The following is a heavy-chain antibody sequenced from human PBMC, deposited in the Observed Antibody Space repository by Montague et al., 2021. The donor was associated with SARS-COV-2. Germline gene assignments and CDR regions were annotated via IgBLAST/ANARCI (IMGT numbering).Heavy chain of an antibody. CDR1: GVSVSNPYYH. CDR2: IDYGGSP. CDR3: ATYRQGGSGRGY. D-gene: IGHD3-10*01. J-gene: IGHJ4*02. Sequence: SETLSLTCTVSGVSVSNPYYHWSRTRQPPGKGLEWIGYIDYGGSPNYSPSLYSRVTISLDTSQNQLSLRLTSATAADTAVYYCATYRQGGSGRGYWGQGILVTVSS. V-gene: IGHV4-61*01.